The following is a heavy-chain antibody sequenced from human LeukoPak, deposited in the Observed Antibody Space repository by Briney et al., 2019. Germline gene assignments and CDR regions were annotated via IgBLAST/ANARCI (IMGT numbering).Heavy chain of an antibody. CDR2: IIPIPGIA. V-gene: IGHV1-69*04. J-gene: IGHJ5*02. CDR1: GGTFSSHA. CDR3: ARLTNGYCSGGSCYRANGFDP. D-gene: IGHD2-15*01. Sequence: SVKVSCKASGGTFSSHAISWVRQAPGQGLEWMGRIIPIPGIANYAQKFQGRVTITADKSTSTAYMELSSLRSEDTAVYYCARLTNGYCSGGSCYRANGFDPWGQGTLVTVSS.